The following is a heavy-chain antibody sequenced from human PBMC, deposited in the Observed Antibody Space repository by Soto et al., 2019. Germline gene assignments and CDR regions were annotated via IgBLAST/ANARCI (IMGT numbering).Heavy chain of an antibody. CDR3: ARGVYDSSGYYPIDY. CDR2: IWYDGSNK. J-gene: IGHJ4*02. CDR1: GFTFSSYG. D-gene: IGHD3-22*01. Sequence: GGSLRLSCAASGFTFSSYGMHWVRQAPGKGLEWVAVIWYDGSNKYYADSVKGRFTISRDNSKNTLYLQMNSLRAEDTAVYYCARGVYDSSGYYPIDYWGQGTLVTVSS. V-gene: IGHV3-33*01.